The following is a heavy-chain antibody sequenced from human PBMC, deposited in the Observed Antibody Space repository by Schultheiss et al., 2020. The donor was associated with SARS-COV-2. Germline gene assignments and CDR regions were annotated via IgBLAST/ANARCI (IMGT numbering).Heavy chain of an antibody. V-gene: IGHV4-34*01. CDR2: INHSGST. CDR1: GGSFSGYY. D-gene: IGHD5-24*01. J-gene: IGHJ5*02. CDR3: ACRRDGYKTDNWFDP. Sequence: SETLSLTCAVYGGSFSGYYWSWIRQPPGKGLEWIGEINHSGSTNYNPSLKSRVTISVDTSKNQFSLKLSSVTAADTAVYYCACRRDGYKTDNWFDPWGQGTLVTVSS.